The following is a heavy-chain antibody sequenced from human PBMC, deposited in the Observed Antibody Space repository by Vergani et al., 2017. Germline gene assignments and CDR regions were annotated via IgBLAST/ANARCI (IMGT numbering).Heavy chain of an antibody. Sequence: EVNMVESGGGLVQPGGSLRLSCAASGFTFRNYIMHWVRPSPGRGLEYVSGISRDGGDTYHASSVRGRFTISRDNSKNTVYLQMGSLKTEDTAVYYCARGGARGTTLSTTWFDSWGQGTLVTVSS. J-gene: IGHJ5*01. D-gene: IGHD1-1*01. V-gene: IGHV3-64*01. CDR3: ARGGARGTTLSTTWFDS. CDR2: ISRDGGDT. CDR1: GFTFRNYI.